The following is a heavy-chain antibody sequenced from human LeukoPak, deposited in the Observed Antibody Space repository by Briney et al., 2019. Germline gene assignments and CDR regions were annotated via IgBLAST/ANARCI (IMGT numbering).Heavy chain of an antibody. CDR1: GFTFSSYG. V-gene: IGHV3-33*08. J-gene: IGHJ3*02. CDR2: IWYGGSNK. Sequence: GSLRLSCAASGFTFSSYGMHWVRQAPGKGLEWVAVIWYGGSNKYYADSVKGRFTISRDNSKNTLYLQMNSLRAEDTAVYYCASTYYDILTGYHDAFDIWGQGIMVTVSS. D-gene: IGHD3-9*01. CDR3: ASTYYDILTGYHDAFDI.